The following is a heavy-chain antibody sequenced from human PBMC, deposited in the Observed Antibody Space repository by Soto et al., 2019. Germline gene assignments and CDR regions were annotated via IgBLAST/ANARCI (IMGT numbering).Heavy chain of an antibody. V-gene: IGHV2-5*01. CDR1: GFSLRSSGVG. CDR2: IYWNDDK. J-gene: IGHJ5*02. CDR3: AKSGSSGWYGWFDP. D-gene: IGHD6-19*01. Sequence: XGPTRMNPTQTLPMTCIFSGFSLRSSGVGVGWIRQPPGKALEWLGFIYWNDDKRYSPSLKSRLTITKDTSKNQVVLTMTNMDPVDTATHYCAKSGSSGWYGWFDPWGQGTLVTVSS.